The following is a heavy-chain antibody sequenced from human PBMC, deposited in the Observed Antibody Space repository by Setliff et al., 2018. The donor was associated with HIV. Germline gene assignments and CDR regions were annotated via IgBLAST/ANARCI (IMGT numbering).Heavy chain of an antibody. J-gene: IGHJ3*02. D-gene: IGHD2-15*01. Sequence: PSETLSLTCSVSGASITGYYWSWIRQPAGKGLEWIGRLYPGGSTNYNPSLKSRVSMSVDTSTNQFSLRLISVTAADAAVYYCARGLPLRDGFNHRALDIWGHGTRVTVSS. V-gene: IGHV4-4*07. CDR3: ARGLPLRDGFNHRALDI. CDR2: LYPGGST. CDR1: GASITGYY.